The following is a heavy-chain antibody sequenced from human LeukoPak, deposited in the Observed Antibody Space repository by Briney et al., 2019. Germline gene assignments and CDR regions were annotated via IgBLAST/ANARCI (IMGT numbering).Heavy chain of an antibody. CDR1: GGSISNYY. CDR3: VRQREAGDYLGYFDY. V-gene: IGHV4-59*08. CDR2: IYYSGST. J-gene: IGHJ4*02. D-gene: IGHD4-17*01. Sequence: SETLSLTCTVSGGSISNYYWSWIRQPPGKGLEWIAYIYYSGSTNYNPSLKSRVTISVDVSKNQFSLDLRSVTAADTAVYQCVRQREAGDYLGYFDYWDQGTLVTVSS.